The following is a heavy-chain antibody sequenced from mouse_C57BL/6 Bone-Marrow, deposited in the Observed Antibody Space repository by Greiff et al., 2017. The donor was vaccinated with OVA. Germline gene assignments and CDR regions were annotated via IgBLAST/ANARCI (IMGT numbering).Heavy chain of an antibody. V-gene: IGHV1-81*01. Sequence: VQLQQSGAELARPGASVKLSCKASGYTFTSYGISWVKQRTGQGLEWIGEIYPRSGNTYYNEKFKGKATLTVDKSSSTEYMELRSLTSEDSAVCFCARFAPLAMDYWGQGTSVTVSS. CDR1: GYTFTSYG. CDR2: IYPRSGNT. J-gene: IGHJ4*01. CDR3: ARFAPLAMDY.